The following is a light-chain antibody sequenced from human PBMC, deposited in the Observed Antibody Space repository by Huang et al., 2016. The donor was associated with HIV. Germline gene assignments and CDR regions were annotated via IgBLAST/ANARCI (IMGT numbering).Light chain of an antibody. CDR1: QNINTY. Sequence: DIQMTQSPSSLSASVGDSITITCLASQNINTYLNWYQQKTGRAPSLLIYGASNLENGVPSRFSGSGSETLFTLTVNSLQPEDFATYYCQQSYTTPRTFGQGTKLEI. CDR3: QQSYTTPRT. V-gene: IGKV1-39*01. J-gene: IGKJ2*01. CDR2: GAS.